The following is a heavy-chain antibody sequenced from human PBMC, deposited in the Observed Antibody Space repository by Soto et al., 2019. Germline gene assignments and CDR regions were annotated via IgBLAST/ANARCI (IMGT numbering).Heavy chain of an antibody. CDR2: ISAYNGNT. CDR3: ARVDIVVVVAAANWFDP. J-gene: IGHJ5*02. V-gene: IGHV1-18*01. D-gene: IGHD2-15*01. Sequence: ASVKVSCKASGYTFTSYGISWVRQAPGQGLEWMGWISAYNGNTNYAQKLQGRVTMTTDTSTSTAYMELRSLRSDDTAVYFCARVDIVVVVAAANWFDPWGQGTLVTVS. CDR1: GYTFTSYG.